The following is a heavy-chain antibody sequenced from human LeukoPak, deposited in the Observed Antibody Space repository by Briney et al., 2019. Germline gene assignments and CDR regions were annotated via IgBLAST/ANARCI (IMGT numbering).Heavy chain of an antibody. CDR2: IIGSGGST. CDR3: AKRGELLGYYYYYMDV. Sequence: GGSLRLSCAASGFTFSSYAMSWVRKAPGKGLEWVSAIIGSGGSTYYADSVKGRFTISRDNSKNTLYLQMNSLRAEDTAVYYCAKRGELLGYYYYYMDVWGKGTTVTVSS. CDR1: GFTFSSYA. V-gene: IGHV3-23*01. J-gene: IGHJ6*03. D-gene: IGHD1-26*01.